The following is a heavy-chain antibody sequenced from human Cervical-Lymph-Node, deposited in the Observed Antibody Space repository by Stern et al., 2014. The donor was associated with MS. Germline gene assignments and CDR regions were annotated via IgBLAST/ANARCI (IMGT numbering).Heavy chain of an antibody. Sequence: VQLVESGAEGTWPGSSVKVSCKASGGTLSSYAVSWVRQAPGQGLEWMGGIFPPFGRPTYAQNLQGRISIASVAVRTTIYMELSSLRSEDTAVYCCTSLYVTTVRWGKGALVTVSS. D-gene: IGHD4-11*01. CDR2: IFPPFGRP. CDR3: TSLYVTTVR. CDR1: GGTLSSYA. J-gene: IGHJ4*02. V-gene: IGHV1-69*01.